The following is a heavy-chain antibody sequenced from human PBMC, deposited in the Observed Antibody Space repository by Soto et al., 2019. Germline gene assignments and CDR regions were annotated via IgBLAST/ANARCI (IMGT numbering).Heavy chain of an antibody. J-gene: IGHJ5*02. CDR2: ISGSGGST. D-gene: IGHD3-9*01. CDR3: AKDGRQYYDILTGYPTVNWFDP. V-gene: IGHV3-23*01. Sequence: GGSLRLSCAASGFTFSSYAMSWVRQAPGKGLEWVSAISGSGGSTYYADSVKGRFTISRDNSKNTLYLQMNSLRAEDTAVYYCAKDGRQYYDILTGYPTVNWFDPWGQGTLVTVSS. CDR1: GFTFSSYA.